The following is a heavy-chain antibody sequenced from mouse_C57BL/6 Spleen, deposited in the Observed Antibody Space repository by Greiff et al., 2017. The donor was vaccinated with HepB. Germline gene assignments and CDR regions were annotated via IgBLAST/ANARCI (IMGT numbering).Heavy chain of an antibody. J-gene: IGHJ2*01. CDR1: GFTFSDYG. CDR3: ARGIYYYGNNYYFDY. Sequence: EVHLVESGGGLVKPGGSLKLSCAASGFTFSDYGMHWVRQAPEKGLEWVAYISSGSSTIYYADTVKGRFTISRDNAKNTLFLQMTSLRSEDTAMYYCARGIYYYGNNYYFDYWGQGTTLTVSS. V-gene: IGHV5-17*01. D-gene: IGHD1-1*01. CDR2: ISSGSSTI.